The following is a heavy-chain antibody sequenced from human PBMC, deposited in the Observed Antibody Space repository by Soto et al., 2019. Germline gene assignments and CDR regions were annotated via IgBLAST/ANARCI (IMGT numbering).Heavy chain of an antibody. J-gene: IGHJ4*02. CDR2: ISDYGRI. Sequence: GGSLRLSCAASGFTFGNYWMHWVRQAPGKGLVWVSRISDYGRINYADSVKDRFIISRDDARSELYLQLNDLRVEDTATYYCARGGLEPFDHWGQGALVTV. CDR3: ARGGLEPFDH. D-gene: IGHD1-1*01. CDR1: GFTFGNYW. V-gene: IGHV3-74*01.